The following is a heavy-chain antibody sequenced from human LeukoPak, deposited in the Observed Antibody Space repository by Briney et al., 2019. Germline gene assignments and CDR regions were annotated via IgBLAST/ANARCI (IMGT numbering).Heavy chain of an antibody. Sequence: PGGSLRLPCAASGFTFSSYSMNWVRQAPGKGLEWISYISSSSRTTYYADSVKGRFTISRDNAKNSLYLQMNNLRAEDTALYYCADPDRSWGQGTMVTVSS. J-gene: IGHJ3*01. V-gene: IGHV3-48*01. CDR2: ISSSSRTT. D-gene: IGHD1-14*01. CDR3: ADPDRS. CDR1: GFTFSSYS.